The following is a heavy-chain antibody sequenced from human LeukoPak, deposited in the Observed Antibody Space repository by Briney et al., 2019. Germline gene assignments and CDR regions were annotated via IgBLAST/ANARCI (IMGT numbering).Heavy chain of an antibody. J-gene: IGHJ4*02. CDR1: GYTFTDYY. CDR3: ASVYGSGSYSGY. D-gene: IGHD3-10*01. Sequence: ASVKVSCKASGYTFTDYYMHWVRQAPGQGLEWMGWIDPNSSGTIYAQKFQGRVTMTRDTSISTAYMELSRLRSDDTAMYYCASVYGSGSYSGYWGQGTLVTVSS. CDR2: IDPNSSGT. V-gene: IGHV1-2*02.